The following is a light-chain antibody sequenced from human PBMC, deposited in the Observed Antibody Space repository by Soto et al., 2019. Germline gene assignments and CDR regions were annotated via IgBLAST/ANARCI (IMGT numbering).Light chain of an antibody. Sequence: AIQLTQSPSSLSASVGDRVTITCRASQGISSALAWYQQKPVKAPKLLIYDASSLESGVPSRFSGSGSGTDFTLSFSSLQPVDFASYYSEQIDSDALFTFGGGTKVEIK. J-gene: IGKJ4*01. CDR2: DAS. CDR3: EQIDSDALFT. CDR1: QGISSA. V-gene: IGKV1-13*02.